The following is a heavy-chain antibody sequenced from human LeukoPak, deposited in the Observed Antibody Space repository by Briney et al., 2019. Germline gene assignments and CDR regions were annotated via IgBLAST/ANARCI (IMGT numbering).Heavy chain of an antibody. CDR3: ARHPVVLLLPTPYYFDY. D-gene: IGHD3-22*01. J-gene: IGHJ4*02. CDR1: GGSISSSSYY. V-gene: IGHV4-39*01. CDR2: IYYSGST. Sequence: SETLSLTCTVSGGSISSSSYYWGWIRQPPGKGLEWIGSIYYSGSTYYNPSLKSRVTISVDTSKNQFSLKLSSVTAADTAVYYCARHPVVLLLPTPYYFDYWGQGTLVTVSS.